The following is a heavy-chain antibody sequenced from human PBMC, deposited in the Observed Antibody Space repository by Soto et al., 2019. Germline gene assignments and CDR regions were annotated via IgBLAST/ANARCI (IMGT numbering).Heavy chain of an antibody. CDR2: VYYSGT. J-gene: IGHJ4*01. CDR1: GASSSNYH. V-gene: IGHV4-59*01. Sequence: SETLSLTCTVSGASSSNYHWNWIRQPPGKGLEWIGYVYYSGTYYNPSLTSRVSMSLDTSKTQFSLNLKSVNTSDTAVYFCALGGFNYGRPFDFWGHGTQVTVSS. D-gene: IGHD5-18*01. CDR3: ALGGFNYGRPFDF.